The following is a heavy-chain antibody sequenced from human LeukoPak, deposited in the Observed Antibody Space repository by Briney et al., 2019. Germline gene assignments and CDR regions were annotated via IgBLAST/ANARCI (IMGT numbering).Heavy chain of an antibody. CDR2: ISGSGGST. CDR3: AKNLAVAGNVFDY. J-gene: IGHJ4*02. CDR1: GFTFSSYA. Sequence: GGSLRLSCAASGFTFSSYAMSWVRQAPGKGLEWVSAISGSGGSTYYADSVKGRFTISRDNAKNSLYLQMNSLRAEDTALYYCAKNLAVAGNVFDYWGQGTLVTVSS. V-gene: IGHV3-23*01. D-gene: IGHD6-19*01.